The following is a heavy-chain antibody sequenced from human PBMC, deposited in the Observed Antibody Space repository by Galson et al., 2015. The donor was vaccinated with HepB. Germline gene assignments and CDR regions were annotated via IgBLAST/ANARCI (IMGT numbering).Heavy chain of an antibody. CDR1: GGTFSSYT. Sequence: SVKVSCKASGGTFSSYTISWVRQAPGQGLEWMGGIIPILGIANYAQKFQGRVTITADKSTSTAYMELSSLRSEDTAVYYCARDRLEIVATTRDYYYYYGMDVWGQGTTVTVSS. CDR3: ARDRLEIVATTRDYYYYYGMDV. J-gene: IGHJ6*02. V-gene: IGHV1-69*10. D-gene: IGHD5-12*01. CDR2: IIPILGIA.